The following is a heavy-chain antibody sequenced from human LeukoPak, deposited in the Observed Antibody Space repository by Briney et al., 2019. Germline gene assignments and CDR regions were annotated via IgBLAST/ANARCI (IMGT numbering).Heavy chain of an antibody. D-gene: IGHD4-17*01. J-gene: IGHJ5*02. CDR1: GYTFTSYD. CDR3: ARAFVADYGDRGWFDP. Sequence: GASVKVSCKASGYTFTSYDINWVRQATGQGLEWMGWMNPNSGNTGYAQKFQGRVTMTRNTSISTAYMELSSLRSEDTAVYYCARAFVADYGDRGWFDPWGQGTLVTVSS. CDR2: MNPNSGNT. V-gene: IGHV1-8*01.